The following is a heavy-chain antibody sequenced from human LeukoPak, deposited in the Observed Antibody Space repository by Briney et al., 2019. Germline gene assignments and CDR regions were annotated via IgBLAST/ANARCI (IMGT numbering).Heavy chain of an antibody. Sequence: GESLRLSCAASGFTFSSYAMSWVRQAPGKGLEWVSAISGSGGSTYYADSVKGRFTISRDNSKNTLYLQMNSLRAEDTAVYYCANPRNIVVVPAAITFDWFDPWGQGTLVPVSS. CDR3: ANPRNIVVVPAAITFDWFDP. CDR1: GFTFSSYA. J-gene: IGHJ5*02. D-gene: IGHD2-2*02. CDR2: ISGSGGST. V-gene: IGHV3-23*01.